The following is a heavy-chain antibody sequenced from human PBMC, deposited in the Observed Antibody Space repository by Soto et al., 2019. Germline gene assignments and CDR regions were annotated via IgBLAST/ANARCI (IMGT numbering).Heavy chain of an antibody. CDR2: IIPIFGTA. CDR3: ARDMGLRFRAWFDP. J-gene: IGHJ5*02. CDR1: GGTFRSYA. V-gene: IGHV1-69*01. Sequence: SVKFSFKSSGGTFRSYAISWVLQAPGQGLEWMGGIIPIFGTANYAQKFQGRVTITADESTSTAYMELSSLRSEDTAVYYCARDMGLRFRAWFDPWGQGTLVTVSS. D-gene: IGHD3-3*01.